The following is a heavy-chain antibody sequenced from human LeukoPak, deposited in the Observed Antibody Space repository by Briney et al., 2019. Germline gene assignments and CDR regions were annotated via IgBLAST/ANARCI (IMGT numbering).Heavy chain of an antibody. J-gene: IGHJ4*02. V-gene: IGHV4-34*01. Sequence: SETLSLTCAVYGGSFSGYYWSWIRQPPGKGLEWIGEINHSGSTNYNPSLKSRVTISVDTSKNQFSLKLSSVTAADTAVYYCASGNRLDYWGQGTLVTVSS. D-gene: IGHD1-14*01. CDR3: ASGNRLDY. CDR1: GGSFSGYY. CDR2: INHSGST.